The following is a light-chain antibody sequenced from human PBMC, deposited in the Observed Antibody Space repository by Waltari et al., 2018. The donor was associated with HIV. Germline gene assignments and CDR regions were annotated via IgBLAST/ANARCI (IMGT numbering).Light chain of an antibody. V-gene: IGKV4-1*01. Sequence: DIVMTQSPDSLAVSLGERATINCKSSQSVLYSSNNKNYLAWYQQKPGQPPKLLIYWASSRESWVPDRFSGSGSGTDFALTISSLQAEDVAVYYCQEFYSNHLSFGPGTKVEIK. CDR1: QSVLYSSNNKNY. J-gene: IGKJ3*01. CDR2: WAS. CDR3: QEFYSNHLS.